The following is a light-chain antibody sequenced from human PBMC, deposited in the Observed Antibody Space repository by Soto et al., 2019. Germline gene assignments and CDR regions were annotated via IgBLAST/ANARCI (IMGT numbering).Light chain of an antibody. V-gene: IGKV1-17*01. CDR3: QHYGDSPWT. Sequence: MTQSPSSLSASVGDRVTITCRASQGIRNDLGWYQQKPGKAPKLLIYGGYTRAAGIPDRFSGSGSGPDFTLTISILEPEDFAVYFSQHYGDSPWTSGQGTKVDIK. CDR2: GGY. J-gene: IGKJ1*01. CDR1: QGIRND.